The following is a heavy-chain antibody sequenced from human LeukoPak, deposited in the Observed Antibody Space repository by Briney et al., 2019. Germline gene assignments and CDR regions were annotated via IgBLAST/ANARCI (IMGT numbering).Heavy chain of an antibody. CDR1: GFTFSTYV. CDR3: ASAGTTGTKGMDV. V-gene: IGHV3-21*01. D-gene: IGHD1-1*01. Sequence: PGGSLRLSCSVSGFTFSTYVMHWVRQAPGKGLEWVSSISSSSSYIYYADSVKGRFTISRDNAKNSLYLQINSLRAEDTAVYYCASAGTTGTKGMDVWGKGTTVTVSS. J-gene: IGHJ6*04. CDR2: ISSSSSYI.